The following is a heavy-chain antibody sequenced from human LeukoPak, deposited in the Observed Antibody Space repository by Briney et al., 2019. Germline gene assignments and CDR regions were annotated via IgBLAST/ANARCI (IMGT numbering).Heavy chain of an antibody. CDR1: GGSISSSSYY. D-gene: IGHD3-10*01. CDR3: ARSHGSGSYYHTLYYYYYYMDV. V-gene: IGHV4-39*01. Sequence: SETLSLTCTVSGGSISSSSYYWGWIRQPPGKGLEWIGSIYYSGSTYYNPSLKSRVTISVDTSKNQFSLKLSSVTAADTAVYYCARSHGSGSYYHTLYYYYYYMDVWGKGTTVTISS. CDR2: IYYSGST. J-gene: IGHJ6*03.